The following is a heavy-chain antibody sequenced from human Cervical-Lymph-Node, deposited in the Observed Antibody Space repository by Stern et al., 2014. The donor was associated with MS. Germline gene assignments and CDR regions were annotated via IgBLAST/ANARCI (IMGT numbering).Heavy chain of an antibody. V-gene: IGHV5-51*01. CDR3: ARQTTAWASDV. J-gene: IGHJ4*02. Sequence: MQLVQSGAELIRPGESLKISCKGSGYKFSIYWIAWVRQMPGKGLEWMGLIYPGDSETRYSPSFQGQVTMSADKSTSTAYLQWSSLNASDTAMYFCARQTTAWASDVWGQGTLVTVSS. CDR1: GYKFSIYW. D-gene: IGHD1-14*01. CDR2: IYPGDSET.